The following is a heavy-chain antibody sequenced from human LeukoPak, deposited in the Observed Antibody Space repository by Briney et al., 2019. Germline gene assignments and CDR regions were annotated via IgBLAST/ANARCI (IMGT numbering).Heavy chain of an antibody. Sequence: SETLSLTCAVYGGSFSGYYWSWIRQPPGKGLEWIGEINHSGSTNYNPSLKSRVTISVDTSENQFSLKLSSVTAADTAVYYCARDSDGFDYWGQGTLVTVSS. CDR1: GGSFSGYY. CDR2: INHSGST. D-gene: IGHD3-10*01. J-gene: IGHJ4*02. CDR3: ARDSDGFDY. V-gene: IGHV4-34*01.